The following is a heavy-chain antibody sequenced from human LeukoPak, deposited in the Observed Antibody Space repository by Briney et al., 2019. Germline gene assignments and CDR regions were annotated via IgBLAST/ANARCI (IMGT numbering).Heavy chain of an antibody. D-gene: IGHD2-2*01. CDR1: GFTFDDYG. V-gene: IGHV3-49*04. CDR3: TRVIVVVPAASWEVRGWFDP. CDR2: IRSKAYGGTT. Sequence: PGGSLRLSCAASGFTFDDYGMSWVRQVPGKGLEWVGFIRSKAYGGTTEYAASVKGRFTISRDDSKSIAYLQMNSLKTEDTAVYYCTRVIVVVPAASWEVRGWFDPWGQGTLVTVSS. J-gene: IGHJ5*02.